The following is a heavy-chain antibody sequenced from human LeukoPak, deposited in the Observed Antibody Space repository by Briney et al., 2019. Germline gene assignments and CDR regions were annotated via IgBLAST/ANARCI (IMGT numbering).Heavy chain of an antibody. V-gene: IGHV4-34*01. D-gene: IGHD6-19*01. CDR2: INHSGST. CDR1: GGSFSGYY. CDR3: ASGSGWFDY. Sequence: PSETLSLTCAVYGGSFSGYYWSWIRQPPGKGLEWIGEINHSGSTNYNPSLKSRVTISVDTSKNQFSLQLNSVTPEDTAVYYCASGSGWFDYWGQGTLVTVSS. J-gene: IGHJ4*02.